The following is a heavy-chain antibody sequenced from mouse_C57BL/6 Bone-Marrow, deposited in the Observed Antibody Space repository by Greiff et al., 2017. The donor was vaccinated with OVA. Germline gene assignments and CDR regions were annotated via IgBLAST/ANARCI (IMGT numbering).Heavy chain of an antibody. V-gene: IGHV3-6*01. J-gene: IGHJ2*01. CDR1: GYSITSGYY. CDR3: AREYGFYYFDY. Sequence: EVKLVESGPGLVKPSQSLSLTCSVTGYSITSGYYWNWIRQFPGNKLEWMGYISYDGSNNYNPSLKNRISITRDTSKNQFFLKLNSVTTEDTATYYCAREYGFYYFDYWGQGTTLTVSS. D-gene: IGHD2-2*01. CDR2: ISYDGSN.